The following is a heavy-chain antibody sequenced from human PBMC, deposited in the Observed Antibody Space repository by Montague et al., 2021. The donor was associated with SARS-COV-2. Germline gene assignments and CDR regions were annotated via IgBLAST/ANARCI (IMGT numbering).Heavy chain of an antibody. J-gene: IGHJ4*02. D-gene: IGHD1-26*01. CDR3: ARTSASSDY. V-gene: IGHV6-1*01. CDR1: GDSVSRNSAA. Sequence: CAISGDSVSRNSAAWNWIRQSPSKAFDGLEGTYYRSNCKNDYAVSVKSRITINPDTSKNQISLQLNSVTPEDTAVYYCARTSASSDYWGQGTLVTVSS. CDR2: TYYRSNCKN.